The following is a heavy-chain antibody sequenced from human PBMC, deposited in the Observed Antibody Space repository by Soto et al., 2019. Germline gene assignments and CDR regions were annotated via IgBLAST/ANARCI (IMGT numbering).Heavy chain of an antibody. CDR3: ARSGSRKDSSSSFGYYGMDV. CDR2: IYRGGST. J-gene: IGHJ6*02. CDR1: GFTVSSNY. V-gene: IGHV3-53*02. D-gene: IGHD6-13*01. Sequence: EVQLVETGGGLIQPGGSLRLSCAASGFTVSSNYMSWVRQAPGKGLEWVSVIYRGGSTYYADSVKGRFTISRDNSKNTLYRQMNSLRAEDTAVYYCARSGSRKDSSSSFGYYGMDVWGQGTTVTVSS.